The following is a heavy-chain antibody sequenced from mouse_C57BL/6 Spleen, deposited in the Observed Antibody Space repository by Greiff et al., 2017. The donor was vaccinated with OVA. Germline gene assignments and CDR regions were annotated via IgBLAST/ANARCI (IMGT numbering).Heavy chain of an antibody. Sequence: VQVVESGPGLVQPSQSLSITCTVSGFSLTSYGVHWVRQSPGKGLEWLGVIWSGGSTDYNAAFISRLSISKDNSKSQVFFKMNSLQADDTAIYYCARNHYYGSTFAYWGQGTLVTVSA. CDR3: ARNHYYGSTFAY. CDR2: IWSGGST. D-gene: IGHD1-1*01. V-gene: IGHV2-2*01. J-gene: IGHJ3*01. CDR1: GFSLTSYG.